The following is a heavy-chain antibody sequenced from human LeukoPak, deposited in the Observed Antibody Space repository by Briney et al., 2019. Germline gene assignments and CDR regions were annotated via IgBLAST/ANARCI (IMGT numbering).Heavy chain of an antibody. CDR2: INPRVNVT. D-gene: IGHD3-10*01. V-gene: IGHV1-46*01. Sequence: SVKVSCKASGYTFTGYYMHWVRQAPGQGLEWMGIINPRVNVTNYARTFRGRVTMTGETSTGTVYMDLSSLKSEDTAIYYCARGYFGESLFNSEGGIDYWGQGTLVIVS. CDR3: ARGYFGESLFNSEGGIDY. CDR1: GYTFTGYY. J-gene: IGHJ4*02.